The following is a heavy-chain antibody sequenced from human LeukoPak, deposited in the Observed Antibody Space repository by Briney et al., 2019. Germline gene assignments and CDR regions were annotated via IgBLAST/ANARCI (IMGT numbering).Heavy chain of an antibody. CDR1: GFTFSSYA. Sequence: SGGSLRLSCAASGFTFSSYAMTWIRQAPGKGLEWVSYMSTSDSPIYYTDSVKGRFTISRDNAKNSLYLQMNSLRASDTAVYYCARELNGAFDPWGQGTLVTVSS. CDR3: ARELNGAFDP. J-gene: IGHJ5*02. D-gene: IGHD1-1*01. CDR2: MSTSDSPI. V-gene: IGHV3-48*04.